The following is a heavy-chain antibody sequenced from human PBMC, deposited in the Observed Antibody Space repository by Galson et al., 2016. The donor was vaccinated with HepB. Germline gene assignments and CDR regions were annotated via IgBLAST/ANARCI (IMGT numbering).Heavy chain of an antibody. CDR1: GYDFTGYY. V-gene: IGHV1-2*04. CDR2: INPYSGGT. CDR3: AIANDYCSGGNCFFDY. J-gene: IGHJ4*02. Sequence: SVKVSCKASGYDFTGYYMHWVRQAPGQGLEWMGWINPYSGGTNCAQKFQGWVTMTRDTSISTAYMELTSLTSDDTAVYYCAIANDYCSGGNCFFDYWGQGTRVTVSS. D-gene: IGHD2-15*01.